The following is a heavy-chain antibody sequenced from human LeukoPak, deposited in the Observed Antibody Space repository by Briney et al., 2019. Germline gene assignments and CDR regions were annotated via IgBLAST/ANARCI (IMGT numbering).Heavy chain of an antibody. J-gene: IGHJ4*02. CDR2: IVVGSGNT. D-gene: IGHD1-26*01. V-gene: IGHV1-58*01. CDR1: GFTFSNSA. Sequence: GASVKVSCTASGFTFSNSAVQWVRQARGQRLEWIGWIVVGSGNTNYAQKFQERVTITRDMSTSTAYMELSSLRSEDTAVYYCTSDPTFYSGRYCFDYWGQGTLVTASS. CDR3: TSDPTFYSGRYCFDY.